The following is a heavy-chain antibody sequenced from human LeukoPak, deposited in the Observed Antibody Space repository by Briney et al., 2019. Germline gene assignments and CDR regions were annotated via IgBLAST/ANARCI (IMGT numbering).Heavy chain of an antibody. V-gene: IGHV4-34*01. CDR1: GGSFSGYY. Sequence: PSETLSLTCAVYGGSFSGYYWSWIRQPPGKGLEWIGEINHSGSTNYNPSLKSRVTISVDTSKNQFFLKLSSVTAADTAVYYCARGLLYDFWSGYRKNYFDYWGQGTLVTVSS. CDR3: ARGLLYDFWSGYRKNYFDY. D-gene: IGHD3-3*01. CDR2: INHSGST. J-gene: IGHJ4*02.